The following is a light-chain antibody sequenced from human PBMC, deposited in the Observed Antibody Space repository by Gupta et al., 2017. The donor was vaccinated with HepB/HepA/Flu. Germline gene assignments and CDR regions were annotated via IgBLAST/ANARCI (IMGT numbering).Light chain of an antibody. J-gene: IGLJ2*01. CDR3: AAWDHRLSREV. CDR2: KTT. V-gene: IGLV1-47*01. CDR1: SSNIGSHY. Sequence: QSVLTQPTSASGTPGQRVPITCSGSSSNIGSHYGYWYQQLPGTAPKILIYKTTQRPSGVTDRFSGSKSGTSASRAIRGLRSEDEAEYYCAAWDHRLSREVFGGGPYLTVL.